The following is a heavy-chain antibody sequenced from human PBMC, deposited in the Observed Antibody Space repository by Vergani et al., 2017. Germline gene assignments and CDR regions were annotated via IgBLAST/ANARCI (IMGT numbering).Heavy chain of an antibody. CDR2: ITPFFRTP. CDR3: ARDEIAATGTAGAYDI. D-gene: IGHD6-13*01. J-gene: IGHJ3*02. V-gene: IGHV1-69*01. Sequence: QVHLVQSGAEVKKPGSSVKVSCKASGGTFSTYGINWVRQAPGQGLEWMGGITPFFRTPKYAQKFQGRVTITAHESTTTVYIELRSLRSEDTAIYYCARDEIAATGTAGAYDIWGQGTMVTVSS. CDR1: GGTFSTYG.